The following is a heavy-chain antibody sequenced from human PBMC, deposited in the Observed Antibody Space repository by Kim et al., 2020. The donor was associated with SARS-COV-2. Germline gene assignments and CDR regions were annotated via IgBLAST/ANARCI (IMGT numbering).Heavy chain of an antibody. D-gene: IGHD3-10*01. CDR1: GFTFSSYD. J-gene: IGHJ2*01. CDR3: AKNHFYGSAWYFDL. Sequence: GGSLRLSCAASGFTFSSYDMNWVRQAPGKGLEWISTIGTRGATTYYADSVKGRFTNSRDNSKNTLYLQLDSLRAEDTALYYCAKNHFYGSAWYFDLWGRGTLVTVSS. V-gene: IGHV3-23*01. CDR2: IGTRGATT.